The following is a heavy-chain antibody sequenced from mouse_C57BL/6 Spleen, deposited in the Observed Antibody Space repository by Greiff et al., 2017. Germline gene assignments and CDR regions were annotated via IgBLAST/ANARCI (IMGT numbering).Heavy chain of an antibody. CDR3: ARSWDAYFDY. J-gene: IGHJ2*01. CDR1: GYAFSSSW. V-gene: IGHV1-82*01. CDR2: IYPGDGDT. D-gene: IGHD4-1*01. Sequence: VQLQQSGPELVKPGASVKISCKASGYAFSSSWMNWVKQRPGKGLEWIGRIYPGDGDTNYNGKFKGKATLTADKSSSTAYMQLSSLTSEDSAVXFCARSWDAYFDYWGQGTTLTVSS.